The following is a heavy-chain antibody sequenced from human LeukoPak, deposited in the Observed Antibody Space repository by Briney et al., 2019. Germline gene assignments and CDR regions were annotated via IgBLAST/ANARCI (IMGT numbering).Heavy chain of an antibody. J-gene: IGHJ4*02. D-gene: IGHD5/OR15-5a*01. Sequence: PGRSLRLSCAASGFTFDDYAMHWVRQAPGKGLEWVSGISWNSGSIGYADSVKGRFTISRDNAKNSLYPQMNSLRAEDTALYYCAKDIKAVGSNFDYWGQGTLVTVSS. CDR3: AKDIKAVGSNFDY. V-gene: IGHV3-9*01. CDR1: GFTFDDYA. CDR2: ISWNSGSI.